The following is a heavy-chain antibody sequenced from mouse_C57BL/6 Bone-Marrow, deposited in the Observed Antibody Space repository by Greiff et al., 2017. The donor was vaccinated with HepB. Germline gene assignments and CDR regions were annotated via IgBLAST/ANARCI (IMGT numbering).Heavy chain of an antibody. D-gene: IGHD3-2*02. CDR2: IYPGSGNT. Sequence: QVQLKQSGPELVKPGASVKISCKASGYSFTSYYIHWVKQRPGQGLEWIGWIYPGSGNTKYNEKFKGKATLTADTSSSTAYMQLSSLTSEDSAVYDCARGGDSSGYGYWGQGTTLTVSS. CDR3: ARGGDSSGYGY. J-gene: IGHJ2*01. V-gene: IGHV1-66*01. CDR1: GYSFTSYY.